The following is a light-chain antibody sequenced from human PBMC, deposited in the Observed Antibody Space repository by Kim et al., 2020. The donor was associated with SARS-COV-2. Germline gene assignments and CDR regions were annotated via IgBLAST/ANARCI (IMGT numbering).Light chain of an antibody. CDR2: GKN. J-gene: IGLJ2*01. CDR1: SRRSYY. Sequence: ALGQTVRITCQGDSRRSYYGSWYQQKPGQAPVIVIYGKNNRPSGIPDRFSGSSSGNTASLTITGAQAEDEADYYCNSRDSSGNHVVFGGGTKLTVL. V-gene: IGLV3-19*01. CDR3: NSRDSSGNHVV.